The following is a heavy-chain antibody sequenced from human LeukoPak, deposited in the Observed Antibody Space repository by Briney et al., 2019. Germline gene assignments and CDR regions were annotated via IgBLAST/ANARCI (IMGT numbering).Heavy chain of an antibody. CDR3: ARSWDTAMVRD. V-gene: IGHV4-59*01. CDR2: IYYSGST. Sequence: PSETLSLTCTVSGGSISSYYWSWIRQPPGKGLEWIGYIYYSGSTNYNPSLKSRVTISVDTSKNQFSLKLSSVTAADTAVYDCARSWDTAMVRDWGQGTLVTVSS. D-gene: IGHD5-18*01. CDR1: GGSISSYY. J-gene: IGHJ4*02.